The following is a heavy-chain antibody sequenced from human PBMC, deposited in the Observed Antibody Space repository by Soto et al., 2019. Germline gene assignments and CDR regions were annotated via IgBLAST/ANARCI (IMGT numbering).Heavy chain of an antibody. CDR1: GLTFSSYE. Sequence: GGSLRLSCATSGLTFSSYEMNWVRQAPGKVLEWVSYISRSGSTIYYADSVKGRVTISRDNAKNSLYLQMNSLRAEDTAVYYCARDGRIRRPDWYFDLWGRGTLVTVSS. D-gene: IGHD2-15*01. CDR3: ARDGRIRRPDWYFDL. J-gene: IGHJ2*01. CDR2: ISRSGSTI. V-gene: IGHV3-48*03.